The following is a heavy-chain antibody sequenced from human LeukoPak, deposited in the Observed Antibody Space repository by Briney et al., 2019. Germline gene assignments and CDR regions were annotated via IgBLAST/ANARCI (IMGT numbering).Heavy chain of an antibody. V-gene: IGHV4-34*01. D-gene: IGHD1-26*01. CDR3: ARALPYSGSYYFDY. CDR2: INHSGST. CDR1: GGSFSGYY. Sequence: SETLSLTCAVYGGSFSGYYWSWIRQPPGKGLEWIGEINHSGSTNYNPSLKSRVTISVDTSKNQFSLKLSSVTAADTAVYYCARALPYSGSYYFDYWGQGTLVTVSS. J-gene: IGHJ4*02.